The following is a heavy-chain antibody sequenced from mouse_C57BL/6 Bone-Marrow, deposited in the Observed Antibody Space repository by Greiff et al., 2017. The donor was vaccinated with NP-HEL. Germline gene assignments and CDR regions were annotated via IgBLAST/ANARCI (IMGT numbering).Heavy chain of an antibody. CDR3: TAYYSNYVGFAY. CDR1: GFTFSNYW. Sequence: EVQLQQSGGGLVQPGGSMKLSCVASGFTFSNYWMNWVRQSPEKGLEWVAQIRLKSDNYATHYAESVKGRFTISRDDSKSSVYLQMNNLRAEDTGIYYCTAYYSNYVGFAYWGQGTLVTVSA. D-gene: IGHD2-5*01. V-gene: IGHV6-3*01. J-gene: IGHJ3*01. CDR2: IRLKSDNYAT.